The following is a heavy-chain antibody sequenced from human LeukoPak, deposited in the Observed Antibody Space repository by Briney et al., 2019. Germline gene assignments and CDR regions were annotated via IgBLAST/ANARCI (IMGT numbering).Heavy chain of an antibody. Sequence: PSETLSLTCTVSGGSISTYYWSWIRQPAGKGLEWIGRIYTSGSTNYNPSLKSRVTMSVDTSKNQFSLKLSSVTAADTAVYYCARGGYDSSGYSDAFDIWGQGTMVTVSS. CDR3: ARGGYDSSGYSDAFDI. D-gene: IGHD3-22*01. V-gene: IGHV4-4*07. J-gene: IGHJ3*02. CDR2: IYTSGST. CDR1: GGSISTYY.